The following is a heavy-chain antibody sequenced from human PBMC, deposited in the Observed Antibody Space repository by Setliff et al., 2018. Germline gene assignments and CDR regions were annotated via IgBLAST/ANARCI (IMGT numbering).Heavy chain of an antibody. J-gene: IGHJ4*02. CDR1: GFTFSSHG. CDR3: APHSRSSDWRALGY. V-gene: IGHV3-23*01. Sequence: PGGSLRLSCAASGFTFSSHGMSWVRQAPAKGLEWVSTITSDGGTTWYADSVKGRFTIYRDNSKNILYLQMNSLRAEDTAVYYCAPHSRSSDWRALGYWGQGTLVTVSS. CDR2: ITSDGGTT. D-gene: IGHD2-2*01.